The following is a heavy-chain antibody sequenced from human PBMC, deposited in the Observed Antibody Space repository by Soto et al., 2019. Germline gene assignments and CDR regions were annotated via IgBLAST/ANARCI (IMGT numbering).Heavy chain of an antibody. CDR1: GGTFSSYA. V-gene: IGHV1-69*13. CDR3: ARVEGYYDSSGYYPPAAFDI. CDR2: IIPIFGTA. J-gene: IGHJ3*02. D-gene: IGHD3-22*01. Sequence: SVKVSCKASGGTFSSYAISWVRQAPGQGLEWMGGIIPIFGTANYAQKVQGRVTITADESTSTAFMELSSLRSEDTAVYYCARVEGYYDSSGYYPPAAFDIWGQGTMVTVSS.